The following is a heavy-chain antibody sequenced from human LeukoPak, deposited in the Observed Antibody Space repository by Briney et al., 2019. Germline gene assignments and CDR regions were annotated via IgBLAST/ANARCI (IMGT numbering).Heavy chain of an antibody. V-gene: IGHV3-33*01. J-gene: IGHJ6*02. Sequence: GGSLRLSCAASGFTFSSYGMHWVRQAPGKGLEWVAVIWYDGSNKYYADSVKGRFTISRDNSKNTLYLQMNSLRAEDTAVYYCAREPAQWEPEDYYGMDVWGQGTTVTVSS. D-gene: IGHD1-26*01. CDR1: GFTFSSYG. CDR3: AREPAQWEPEDYYGMDV. CDR2: IWYDGSNK.